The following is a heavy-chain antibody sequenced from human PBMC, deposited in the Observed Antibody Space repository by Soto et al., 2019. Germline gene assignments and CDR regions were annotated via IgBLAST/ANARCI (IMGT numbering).Heavy chain of an antibody. CDR3: AKDRRSSSGYSDY. J-gene: IGHJ4*02. Sequence: QVQLVESGGGVVQPGRSLRLSCAASGFTFSSYGMHWVRQAPGKGLEWVAVISYDGSNKYYADSVKGRFTISRDNSKNTLYLQMNSLRAEDTAVYYCAKDRRSSSGYSDYWGQGTLVTVSS. CDR2: ISYDGSNK. V-gene: IGHV3-30*18. D-gene: IGHD6-6*01. CDR1: GFTFSSYG.